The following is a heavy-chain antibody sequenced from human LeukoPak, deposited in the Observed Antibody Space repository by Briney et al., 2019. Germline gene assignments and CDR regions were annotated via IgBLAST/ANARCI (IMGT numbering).Heavy chain of an antibody. Sequence: GESLKISCTASGYSFTSYWIGWVRQMPGKGLEWMGIIDPSDSETRYTPSFQGQVTISVDKSLTTADLQWSSLKASDTAMYYCARQTAMGRSGDYWGQGTLVTVSS. D-gene: IGHD5-18*01. CDR2: IDPSDSET. J-gene: IGHJ4*02. CDR3: ARQTAMGRSGDY. CDR1: GYSFTSYW. V-gene: IGHV5-51*01.